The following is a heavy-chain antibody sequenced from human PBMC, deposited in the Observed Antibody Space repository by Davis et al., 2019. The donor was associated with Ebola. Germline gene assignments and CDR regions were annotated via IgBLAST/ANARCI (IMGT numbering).Heavy chain of an antibody. D-gene: IGHD3-22*01. J-gene: IGHJ3*02. V-gene: IGHV4-34*09. CDR1: GFTFSDYY. CDR3: ARVTGYYDSSGYYGDAFDI. CDR2: INHSGNT. Sequence: LRLSCAASGFTFSDYYMSWVRQPPGKGLEWIGEINHSGNTNFSPSLKSRVTISVDTSKNQFSLKLSSVTAADTAVYYCARVTGYYDSSGYYGDAFDIWGQGTMVTVSS.